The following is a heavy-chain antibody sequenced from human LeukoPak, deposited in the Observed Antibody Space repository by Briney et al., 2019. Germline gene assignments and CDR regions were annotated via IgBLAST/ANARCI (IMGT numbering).Heavy chain of an antibody. CDR2: IFYSGST. V-gene: IGHV4-31*03. CDR1: GVSVSSGGYY. CDR3: ARSVEYDFWSGRTFDP. Sequence: SETLFLTCTVSGVSVSSGGYYWTWIRQHPGKGLEWIGYIFYSGSTYHNPSLNRRVTISLDTSQNQFSLSLNSVTAADTAVYYCARSVEYDFWSGRTFDPWGQGMLVIVSS. J-gene: IGHJ5*02. D-gene: IGHD3/OR15-3a*01.